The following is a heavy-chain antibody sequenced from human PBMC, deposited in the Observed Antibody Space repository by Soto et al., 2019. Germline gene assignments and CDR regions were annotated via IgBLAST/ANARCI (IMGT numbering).Heavy chain of an antibody. CDR2: IYYSGGT. V-gene: IGHV4-39*01. CDR1: GGSISSSSYY. D-gene: IGHD6-19*01. Sequence: SETLSLTCSVSGGSISSSSYYWGWIRQRPGKGLEWIGRIYYSGGTYYNPSLKSRVTISVDTSKNQFSLKLSSVTAADTAVYYCARDFSSGWYRDYYYYYGMDVWGQGTTVTVSS. CDR3: ARDFSSGWYRDYYYYYGMDV. J-gene: IGHJ6*02.